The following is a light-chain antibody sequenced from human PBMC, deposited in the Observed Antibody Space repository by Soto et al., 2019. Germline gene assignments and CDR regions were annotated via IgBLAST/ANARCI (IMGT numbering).Light chain of an antibody. CDR1: QSVNIN. J-gene: IGKJ4*01. CDR2: GTS. V-gene: IGKV3-15*01. Sequence: EILMTQTPATLSVSPGERATLSCRASQSVNINFAWYQQKPGQAPRLLIYGTSTRATGVPARFSGSGSGTEFTLTISNLQSEDFAVYYCQQYNDWPPLTFGGGTKVDIK. CDR3: QQYNDWPPLT.